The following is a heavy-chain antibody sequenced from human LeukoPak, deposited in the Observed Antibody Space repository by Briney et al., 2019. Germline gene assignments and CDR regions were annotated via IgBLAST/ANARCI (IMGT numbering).Heavy chain of an antibody. CDR1: GGSISSSSYY. J-gene: IGHJ6*02. D-gene: IGHD2-2*01. CDR3: ASSQVVVPAAPYYYYGMDV. Sequence: SETLSLTCTVSGGSISSSSYYWSWIRQPPGKGLEWIGYIYYSGSTNYNPSLESRVTISVDTSKNQFSLKLSSVTAADTAVYYCASSQVVVPAAPYYYYGMDVWGQGTTVTVSS. V-gene: IGHV4-61*05. CDR2: IYYSGST.